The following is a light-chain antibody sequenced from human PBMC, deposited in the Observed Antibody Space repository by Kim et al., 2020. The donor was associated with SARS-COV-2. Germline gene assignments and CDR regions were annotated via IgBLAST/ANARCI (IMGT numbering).Light chain of an antibody. Sequence: AVGDGVTTTCRTSQHISNWLVWYQQKPGSAPKLLIYAASSLQSGVPSRFSSSGSGTVFSLPISSLQPEDFATYYCRQANGFAPNSFGQGTKVDIK. V-gene: IGKV1D-12*01. CDR3: RQANGFAPNS. CDR1: QHISNW. CDR2: AAS. J-gene: IGKJ2*03.